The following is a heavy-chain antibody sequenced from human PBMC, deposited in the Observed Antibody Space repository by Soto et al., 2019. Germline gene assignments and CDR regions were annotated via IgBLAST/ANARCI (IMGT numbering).Heavy chain of an antibody. J-gene: IGHJ4*02. CDR2: ISSTTNYI. V-gene: IGHV3-21*06. CDR3: ARESEDLTSNFDY. CDR1: GFTFIRYS. Sequence: LRLSCAASGFTFIRYSMNWVRQAPGKGLEWVSSISSTTNYIYYGDSMKGRFTISRDNAKNSLYLEMNSLRAEDTAVYYCARESEDLTSNFDYWGQGTLVTVSS.